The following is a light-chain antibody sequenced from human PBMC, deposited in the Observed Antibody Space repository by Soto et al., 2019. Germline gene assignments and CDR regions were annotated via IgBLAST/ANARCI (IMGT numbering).Light chain of an antibody. CDR2: AAS. CDR1: QAIRTA. CDR3: LLDFRYFWA. Sequence: IQMTQSPSSLSASVGDRVTITCRASQAIRTALGWYQQKPGKVPKLLIYAASTLQSGVPSRFSGSGSGTDLTLTISSLQPEDFATYYCLLDFRYFWAFGQGTKVDIK. J-gene: IGKJ1*01. V-gene: IGKV1-6*01.